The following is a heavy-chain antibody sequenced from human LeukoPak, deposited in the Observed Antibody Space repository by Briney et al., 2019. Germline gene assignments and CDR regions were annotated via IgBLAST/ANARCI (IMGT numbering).Heavy chain of an antibody. V-gene: IGHV3-33*01. D-gene: IGHD3-10*01. J-gene: IGHJ6*02. CDR2: IWYDGSNK. CDR1: GFTFSSYG. CDR3: ARDSPEYGSNYYYYYGMDV. Sequence: GGSLRLSCAASGFTFSSYGMYWVRQAPGKGLEWVAVIWYDGSNKYYADSVKGRFTISRDNSKNTLYLQMNSLRAEDTAVYYCARDSPEYGSNYYYYYGMDVWGQGTTVTVSS.